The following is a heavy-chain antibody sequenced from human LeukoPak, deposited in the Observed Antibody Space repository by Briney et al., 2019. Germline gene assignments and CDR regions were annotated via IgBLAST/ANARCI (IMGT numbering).Heavy chain of an antibody. J-gene: IGHJ4*02. CDR3: ARSGFIPLAGTDDY. CDR1: GYTFTSYG. CDR2: ISGYNGNT. V-gene: IGHV1-18*01. Sequence: ASVKVSCKASGYTFTSYGISWVRQAPGQGLEWMGWISGYNGNTNYAQKFQGRVIMTTDTSTSTAYMELRSLRSDDTAVYYCARSGFIPLAGTDDYRGQGTLVTVSS. D-gene: IGHD1-1*01.